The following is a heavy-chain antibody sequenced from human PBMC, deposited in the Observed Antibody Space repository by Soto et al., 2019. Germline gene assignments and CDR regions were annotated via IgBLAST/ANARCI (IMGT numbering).Heavy chain of an antibody. Sequence: QVQLQESGPGLVKPSETLSLTCTVSGGSVSRGSYYWSWIRQPPGKGLEWIGYIYYSGSPNYNPSLKSRVTISVATSKNQFPLKLSSVTAADTAVYYCARGIEGWYQGRYYYGMDVWGQGTTVTVSS. CDR3: ARGIEGWYQGRYYYGMDV. CDR2: IYYSGSP. CDR1: GGSVSRGSYY. J-gene: IGHJ6*02. V-gene: IGHV4-61*01. D-gene: IGHD6-19*01.